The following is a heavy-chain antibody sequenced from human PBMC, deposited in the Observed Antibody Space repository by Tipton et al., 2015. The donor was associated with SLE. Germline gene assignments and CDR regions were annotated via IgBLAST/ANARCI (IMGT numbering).Heavy chain of an antibody. D-gene: IGHD2-21*02. CDR3: AREVTAWGFDI. CDR1: GGSISSYC. CDR2: IYYSGST. V-gene: IGHV4-59*01. Sequence: TLSLTCTVSGGSISSYCWSWIRQPPGKGLEWIGYIYYSGSTNYNPSLKSRVTISVDTSKNQFSLKLSFVTAADTAVYYCAREVTAWGFDIWGQGTMVTVSS. J-gene: IGHJ3*02.